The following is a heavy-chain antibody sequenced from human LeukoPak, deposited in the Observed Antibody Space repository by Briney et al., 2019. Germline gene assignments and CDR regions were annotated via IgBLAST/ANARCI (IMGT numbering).Heavy chain of an antibody. J-gene: IGHJ5*02. CDR2: IFHSGTT. D-gene: IGHD1-26*01. V-gene: IGHV4-39*05. Sequence: KSSETPSLTCTVTGGSIIDNSFYWGWIRQPPGKGLEWIGRIFHSGTTNYNPSLERRVTIAVDTSKNQFSLNLSSVTAADTAVYYCAGEVGGSWLDPWGLGTLVTVSS. CDR3: AGEVGGSWLDP. CDR1: GGSIIDNSFY.